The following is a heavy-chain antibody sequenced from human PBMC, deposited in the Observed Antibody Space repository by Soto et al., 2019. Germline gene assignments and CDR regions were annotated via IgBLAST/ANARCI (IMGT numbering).Heavy chain of an antibody. V-gene: IGHV1-3*01. CDR1: GYTFTSYA. J-gene: IGHJ6*02. CDR2: INAGNGNT. D-gene: IGHD3-10*01. CDR3: ASITMVRKSYYYGMDV. Sequence: ASVKVSCKASGYTFTSYAMHWVRQAPGQRLDWFGWINAGNGNTNYSQKFQGRVTITRDTSAITAYMELSSLRSEDTAVYYCASITMVRKSYYYGMDVWGQGTTVTVSS.